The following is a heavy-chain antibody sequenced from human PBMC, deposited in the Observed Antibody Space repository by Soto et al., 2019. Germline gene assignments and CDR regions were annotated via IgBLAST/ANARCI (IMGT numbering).Heavy chain of an antibody. CDR1: GGSFSGYY. V-gene: IGHV4-34*01. J-gene: IGHJ5*02. Sequence: NPSETLSLTCAVYGGSFSGYYWSWIRQPPGKGLEWIGEINHSGSTNYNPSLKSRVTISVDTSKNQFSLKLSSVTAADTAVYYCARGRSGYSGYGTPRRNWFDPWGQGTLVTVSS. CDR3: ARGRSGYSGYGTPRRNWFDP. D-gene: IGHD5-12*01. CDR2: INHSGST.